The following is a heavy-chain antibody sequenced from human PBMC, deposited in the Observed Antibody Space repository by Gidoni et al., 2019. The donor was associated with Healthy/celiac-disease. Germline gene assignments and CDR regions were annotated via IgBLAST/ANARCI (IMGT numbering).Heavy chain of an antibody. J-gene: IGHJ6*02. V-gene: IGHV1-18*04. CDR3: ARDHSSHSYGYLLDVYYYGMDV. CDR2: ISAYNGNT. Sequence: QVQLVQSGAEVKKPGASVKVSCKASGYTFTSYGISWVRQAPGQGLEWMGWISAYNGNTNYAQKLQGRVTMTTDTSTSTAYMELRSLRSDDTAVYYCARDHSSHSYGYLLDVYYYGMDVWGQGTTVTVSS. CDR1: GYTFTSYG. D-gene: IGHD5-18*01.